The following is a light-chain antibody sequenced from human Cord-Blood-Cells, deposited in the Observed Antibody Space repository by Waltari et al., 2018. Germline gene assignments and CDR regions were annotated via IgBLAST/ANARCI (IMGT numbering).Light chain of an antibody. CDR2: EVS. Sequence: QSALTQPASVSGSPGQSITISCTGTSSAVGGYNYVSWYQQHPGKAPKLMIYEVSNRPSGVSNRFSGSKSGNMASLTISGLQAEDEADYYCSSYTSSSPYVFGTGTKVTVL. CDR3: SSYTSSSPYV. CDR1: SSAVGGYNY. J-gene: IGLJ1*01. V-gene: IGLV2-14*01.